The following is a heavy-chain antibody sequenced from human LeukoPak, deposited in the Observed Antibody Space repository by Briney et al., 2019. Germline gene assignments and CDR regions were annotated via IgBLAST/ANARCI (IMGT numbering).Heavy chain of an antibody. D-gene: IGHD4-11*01. V-gene: IGHV4-39*01. CDR1: GGSISSSSYY. J-gene: IGHJ4*02. Sequence: SETLSLTCTVSGGSISSSSYYWGWIRQPPGKGLGWIGSIYYSGSTYYNPSLKSRVTISVDTSKNQFSLKLSSVTAADTAVYYCARSLTTVTPVGYWGQGTLVTVSS. CDR3: ARSLTTVTPVGY. CDR2: IYYSGST.